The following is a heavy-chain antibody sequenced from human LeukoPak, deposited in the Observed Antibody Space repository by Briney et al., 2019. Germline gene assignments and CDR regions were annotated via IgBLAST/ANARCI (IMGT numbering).Heavy chain of an antibody. V-gene: IGHV3-7*02. CDR3: ANYSSSWGRIDY. Sequence: PGGSLRLSCAASGFTFSSYWMSWVRQAPGKWLEWVASIKQDGGEKGYVDSVKGRFTISRDNAKNSLYLQMNSLRAEDTAVYYCANYSSSWGRIDYWGQGTLVTVAS. CDR2: IKQDGGEK. CDR1: GFTFSSYW. J-gene: IGHJ4*02. D-gene: IGHD6-13*01.